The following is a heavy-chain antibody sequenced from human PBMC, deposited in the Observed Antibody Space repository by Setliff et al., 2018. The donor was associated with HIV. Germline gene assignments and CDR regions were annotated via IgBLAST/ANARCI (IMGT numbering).Heavy chain of an antibody. CDR3: AKDGISGGAYPPYYFDY. J-gene: IGHJ4*01. V-gene: IGHV3-53*01. CDR2: IYSDGST. D-gene: IGHD2-15*01. CDR1: GFTVSSSY. Sequence: GGSLRLSCEASGFTVSSSYMAWVRQAPGKGLEWVSTIYSDGSTYHRDSVKGRFTLSRDNSKNKVYLQMNRLRVEDTAVYYCAKDGISGGAYPPYYFDYWGHGTLVTVSS.